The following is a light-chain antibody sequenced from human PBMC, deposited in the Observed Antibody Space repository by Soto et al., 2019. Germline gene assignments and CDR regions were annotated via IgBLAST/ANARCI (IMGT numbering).Light chain of an antibody. CDR3: SLYTNINTLI. Sequence: SVLAQPRSVTGSPGQSVTISCTGTSSDVGGYNYDSWYQQHLGKAPKLMTYGVNKRPSRVPDRFSGSKSGNTASLTISGLQAEDEADYYCSLYTNINTLIFGGGTKVTAL. V-gene: IGLV2-11*01. J-gene: IGLJ2*01. CDR1: SSDVGGYNY. CDR2: GVN.